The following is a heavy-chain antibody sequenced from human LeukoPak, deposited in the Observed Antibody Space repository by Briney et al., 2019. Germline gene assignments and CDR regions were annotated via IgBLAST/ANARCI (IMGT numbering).Heavy chain of an antibody. CDR2: ISYDGSNK. Sequence: GGSLRLSCAASGFTFSSYAMHWVRQVPGKGLEWVAVISYDGSNKYYADSVKGRFTISRDNSKNTLYLQMNSLRAEDTAVYYCARGYYDFWNGMDVWGQGTTVTVSS. D-gene: IGHD3-3*01. CDR3: ARGYYDFWNGMDV. V-gene: IGHV3-30-3*01. CDR1: GFTFSSYA. J-gene: IGHJ6*02.